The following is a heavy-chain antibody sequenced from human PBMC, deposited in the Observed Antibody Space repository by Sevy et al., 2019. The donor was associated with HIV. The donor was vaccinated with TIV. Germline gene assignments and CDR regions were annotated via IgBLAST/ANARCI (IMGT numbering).Heavy chain of an antibody. Sequence: GGSLRLSCTASGFTFGDYAMSWFRQAPGKGLEWVGFIRSKAYSGTTEYAASVKGRFTISRDDSKSIAYLQMNSLKTEDTAVYYCTRDGYSQPVGDAFDIWGQGTIVTVSS. CDR1: GFTFGDYA. CDR3: TRDGYSQPVGDAFDI. V-gene: IGHV3-49*03. J-gene: IGHJ3*02. D-gene: IGHD5-18*01. CDR2: IRSKAYSGTT.